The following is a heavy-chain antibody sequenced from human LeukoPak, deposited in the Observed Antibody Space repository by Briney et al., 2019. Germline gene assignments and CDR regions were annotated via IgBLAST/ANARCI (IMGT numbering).Heavy chain of an antibody. Sequence: ASVKVSCKASGGTFSSYAISWVRQAPGQGLEWMGWINPNSGGTNYAQKFQGRVTMTRDTSISTAYMELSRLRSDDTAVYYCARTRSYYDILSALDYWGQGTLVTVSS. CDR1: GGTFSSYA. J-gene: IGHJ4*02. CDR3: ARTRSYYDILSALDY. CDR2: INPNSGGT. D-gene: IGHD3-9*01. V-gene: IGHV1-2*02.